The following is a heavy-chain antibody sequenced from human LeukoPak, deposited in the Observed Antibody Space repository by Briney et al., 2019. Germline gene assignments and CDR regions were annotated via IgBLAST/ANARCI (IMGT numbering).Heavy chain of an antibody. CDR2: VSSSSSTM. CDR3: AREVRFLEWSTFDY. D-gene: IGHD3-3*01. Sequence: GGSLSLSCAASGCTFSSYSMNWVRQPGGKGLDWVSYVSSSSSTMYYADSVKGRFTISRDNAKNSLYLQMNSLRAEDTAVYYCAREVRFLEWSTFDYWGQGTLVTVSS. CDR1: GCTFSSYS. J-gene: IGHJ4*02. V-gene: IGHV3-48*01.